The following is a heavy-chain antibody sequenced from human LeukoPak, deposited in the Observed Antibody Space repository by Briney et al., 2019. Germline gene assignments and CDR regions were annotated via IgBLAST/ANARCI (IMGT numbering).Heavy chain of an antibody. CDR2: IYTSGSA. CDR1: GGSISSGSYY. Sequence: PSETLSLTCTVSGGSISSGSYYWSWIRQPAGKGLEWIGRIYTSGSANYNPSLKCRVTISVDTSKNQFSLKLSSVTAADTAVYYCARGSSYDSSGYQYWGQGTLVTVSS. CDR3: ARGSSYDSSGYQY. V-gene: IGHV4-61*02. J-gene: IGHJ4*02. D-gene: IGHD3-22*01.